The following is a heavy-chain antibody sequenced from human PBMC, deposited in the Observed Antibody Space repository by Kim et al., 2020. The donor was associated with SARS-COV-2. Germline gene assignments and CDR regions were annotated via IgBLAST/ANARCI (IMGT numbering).Heavy chain of an antibody. CDR1: GFNFNAAW. D-gene: IGHD2-8*02. J-gene: IGHJ4*02. Sequence: GGSLRLSCTGSGFNFNAAWMTWVRQAPGKGLEWVGRIKSEGSGGTTDFAEAVKGRLTISRDDSKNTVYLQMTSLKTEDTAIYFCSNVRDPTYWSLQYWGQGTLVTVSS. CDR3: SNVRDPTYWSLQY. V-gene: IGHV3-15*01. CDR2: IKSEGSGGTT.